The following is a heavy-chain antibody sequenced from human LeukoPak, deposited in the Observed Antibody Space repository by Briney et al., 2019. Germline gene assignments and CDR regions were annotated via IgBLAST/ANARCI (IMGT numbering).Heavy chain of an antibody. V-gene: IGHV3-7*01. Sequence: GGSLRLSCAASGFTFSSYAIHWVRQAPGKGLEWVANIKQDGTEKYYVDSVKGRFTISRDNAKNSLYLQMNSLRAEDTAVYYCARLREIQVFGVVTKSTSYFDYWGQGTLVTVSS. CDR3: ARLREIQVFGVVTKSTSYFDY. D-gene: IGHD3-3*01. J-gene: IGHJ4*02. CDR1: GFTFSSYA. CDR2: IKQDGTEK.